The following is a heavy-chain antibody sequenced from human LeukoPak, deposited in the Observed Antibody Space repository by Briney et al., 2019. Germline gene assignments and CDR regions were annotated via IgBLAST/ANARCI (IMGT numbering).Heavy chain of an antibody. CDR3: ARAPAAYDYMDV. Sequence: ASVKVSCKASGGTFSSYAISWVRQAPGQGLEWMGGIIPIFGTANYAQKFQGRVTITTDESTSTAYMELSSLRSEDTAVYYCARAPAAYDYMDVWGKGTTVTVSS. CDR1: GGTFSSYA. J-gene: IGHJ6*03. V-gene: IGHV1-69*05. D-gene: IGHD2-2*01. CDR2: IIPIFGTA.